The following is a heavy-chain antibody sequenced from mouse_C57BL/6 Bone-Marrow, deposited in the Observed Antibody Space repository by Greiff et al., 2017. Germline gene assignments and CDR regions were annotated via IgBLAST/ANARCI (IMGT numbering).Heavy chain of an antibody. CDR2: ISSGSSTI. CDR1: GFTFSDYG. Sequence: EVHLVESGGGLVKPGGSLKLSCAASGFTFSDYGMHWVRQAPEKGLEWVAYISSGSSTIYYADTVKGRFTITRDNAKNPLFLQMTSLRSEDTAMDYCAITTVPYWYFDVWGTGTTVTVSS. J-gene: IGHJ1*03. CDR3: AITTVPYWYFDV. D-gene: IGHD1-1*01. V-gene: IGHV5-17*01.